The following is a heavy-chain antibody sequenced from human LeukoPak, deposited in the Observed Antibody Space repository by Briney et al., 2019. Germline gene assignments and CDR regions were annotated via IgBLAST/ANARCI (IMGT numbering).Heavy chain of an antibody. Sequence: GGSLRLSCSISGLTFGDFPMAWVRQAPGKGLEWVGYIRAKAYGGTAEYGPSVKGRFFVSRDDAKGIAYLQMNSLKSEDTAVYYCTRGSGRFEYWGQGTLVAVSS. V-gene: IGHV3-49*04. CDR3: TRGSGRFEY. CDR2: IRAKAYGGTA. D-gene: IGHD1-26*01. J-gene: IGHJ4*02. CDR1: GLTFGDFP.